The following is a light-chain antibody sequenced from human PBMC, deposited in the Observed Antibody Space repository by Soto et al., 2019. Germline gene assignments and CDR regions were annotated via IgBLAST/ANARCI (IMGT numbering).Light chain of an antibody. J-gene: IGKJ2*01. V-gene: IGKV1-39*01. CDR3: QQSYISPYT. Sequence: DIQMTQSPSSLSVSVGDRVTITCRASESIVNYLNWYQQKPGKAPNLLIYAASDLQSGVPSRFSGSGSGTDFTLTISSLQTEDFATYFCQQSYISPYTFGQGTKLDI. CDR2: AAS. CDR1: ESIVNY.